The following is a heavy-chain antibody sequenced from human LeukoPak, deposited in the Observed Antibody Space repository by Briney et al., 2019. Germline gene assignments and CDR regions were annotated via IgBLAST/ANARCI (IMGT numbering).Heavy chain of an antibody. CDR3: ARTGTWITIDI. CDR2: IYHSGNT. V-gene: IGHV4-38-2*01. Sequence: SETLSLTCAVSGYSISSGYYWGWIRQPPGRGLEWIGSIYHSGNTYYNPSLKSRVTISVDTSKNQFSLKLSSVTAADTAVYYCARTGTWITIDIWGQGTMVTVSS. J-gene: IGHJ3*02. D-gene: IGHD5-12*01. CDR1: GYSISSGYY.